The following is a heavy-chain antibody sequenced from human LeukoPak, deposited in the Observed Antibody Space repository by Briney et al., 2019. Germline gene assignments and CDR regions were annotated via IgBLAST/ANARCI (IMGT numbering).Heavy chain of an antibody. CDR1: GYSISSGYY. Sequence: SETLSLTCAVSGYSISSGYYWGWIRQPPGKGLEWIGSIYHSGSTYYNPSLKSRVTISVDTSKNQFSLKLSSVTAADTAVYYCARRCSGGRCYSTYFDYWGQGTLVTVSS. D-gene: IGHD2-15*01. CDR2: IYHSGST. V-gene: IGHV4-38-2*01. CDR3: ARRCSGGRCYSTYFDY. J-gene: IGHJ4*02.